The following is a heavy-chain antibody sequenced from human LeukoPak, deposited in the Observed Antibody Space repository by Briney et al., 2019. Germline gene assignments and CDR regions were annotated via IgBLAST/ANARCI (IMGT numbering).Heavy chain of an antibody. J-gene: IGHJ5*02. CDR2: INHSGSA. CDR3: ARDAGRYFDWLLSGDWFDP. D-gene: IGHD3-9*01. CDR1: GGSFSGYY. Sequence: PSETRSLTCAVYGGSFSGYYWSWIRQPPGKGLEWIGEINHSGSANYNPSLKSRVTISVDTSKNQFSLKLSSVTAADTAVYYCARDAGRYFDWLLSGDWFDPWGQGTLVTVSS. V-gene: IGHV4-34*01.